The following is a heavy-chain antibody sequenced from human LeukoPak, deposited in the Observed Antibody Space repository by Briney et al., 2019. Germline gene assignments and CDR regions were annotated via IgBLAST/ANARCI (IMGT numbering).Heavy chain of an antibody. V-gene: IGHV3-33*01. J-gene: IGHJ3*02. CDR2: IWYDGSNK. CDR3: ARDVPAYYYDSSGYTDAFDI. Sequence: GGSLRHSCAASGFTFSSYGMHWVRQAPGKGLEWVTVIWYDGSNKYYADSVKGRFTISRDNSKNTLYLQLNSLRAEDTAVYYCARDVPAYYYDSSGYTDAFDIWGQGTMVTVSS. D-gene: IGHD3-22*01. CDR1: GFTFSSYG.